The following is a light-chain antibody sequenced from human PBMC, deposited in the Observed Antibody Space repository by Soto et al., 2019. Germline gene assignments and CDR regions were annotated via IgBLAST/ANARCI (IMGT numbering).Light chain of an antibody. V-gene: IGLV2-23*02. J-gene: IGLJ7*01. CDR1: SSDVGSYKL. CDR3: CSYAGTSTHTV. Sequence: QSVLTQPASVSGSPGQSITISCTGTSSDVGSYKLVSWYQQHPGKAPKLMISEVSKRPSGSSDRFSGSKSGSTASLTISGLQAEDEADYYCCSYAGTSTHTVFGGGTQLTVL. CDR2: EVS.